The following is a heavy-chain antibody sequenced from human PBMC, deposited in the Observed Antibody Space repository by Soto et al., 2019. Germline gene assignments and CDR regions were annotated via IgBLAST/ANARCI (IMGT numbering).Heavy chain of an antibody. CDR1: GYTFTSYG. CDR2: ISAYNGDT. CDR3: ARDQEYSTSGLYWFDL. D-gene: IGHD6-6*01. Sequence: QIQLAQSGGEMKKPGASVKVSCKASGYTFTSYGISWVRQAPGQGLEWVGWISAYNGDTNYAQKVQGRVTMTTDTSTSTVYMELKSLKSDDTAVYFCARDQEYSTSGLYWFDLWGQGTLVTVSS. V-gene: IGHV1-18*01. J-gene: IGHJ5*02.